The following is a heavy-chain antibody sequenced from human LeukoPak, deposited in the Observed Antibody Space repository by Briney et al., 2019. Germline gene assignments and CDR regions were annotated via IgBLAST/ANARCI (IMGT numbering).Heavy chain of an antibody. V-gene: IGHV4-59*08. Sequence: PSEALSLTCTVPVGSISNYYWSWIRQPPGKGLEWIGYIYYSVSTNYNPSLKSRVTISVDTSKHQFSLKLSSVTAADTAVYYCARHSSSRAVGYWGQGTLVTV. CDR3: ARHSSSRAVGY. CDR2: IYYSVST. D-gene: IGHD6-13*01. CDR1: VGSISNYY. J-gene: IGHJ4*02.